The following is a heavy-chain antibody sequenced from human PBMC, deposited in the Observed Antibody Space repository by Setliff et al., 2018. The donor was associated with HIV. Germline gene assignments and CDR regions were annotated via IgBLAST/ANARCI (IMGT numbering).Heavy chain of an antibody. CDR1: GASISSHTW. Sequence: SETLSLTCAVSGASISSHTWWTWARQTPGKGLEWIGEVSLSGTTNYKSSLAGRVTMSIDIHKNEVSLKMTSVTAGDTAVYYCATTTYGFVPATSWGQGPLVTVSS. J-gene: IGHJ5*02. D-gene: IGHD5-12*01. CDR3: ATTTYGFVPATS. V-gene: IGHV4-4*02. CDR2: VSLSGTT.